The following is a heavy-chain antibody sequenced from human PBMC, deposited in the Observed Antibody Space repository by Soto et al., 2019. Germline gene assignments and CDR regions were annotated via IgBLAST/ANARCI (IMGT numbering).Heavy chain of an antibody. CDR3: ARSEEDSDYYYYGLDV. Sequence: PSQTLSLTCVISGDSGSSSSVAWNWVRQSPSRGLEWLGRTYYRSRWYSDFAVSVRGRIVINADTSKNQFSLQLNSVTPEDTAVYFCARSEEDSDYYYYGLDVWGQGTTVTVSS. CDR2: TYYRSRWYS. D-gene: IGHD2-15*01. CDR1: GDSGSSSSVA. V-gene: IGHV6-1*01. J-gene: IGHJ6*02.